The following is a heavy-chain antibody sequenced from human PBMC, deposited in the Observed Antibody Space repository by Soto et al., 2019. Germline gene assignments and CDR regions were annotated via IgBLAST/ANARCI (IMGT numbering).Heavy chain of an antibody. D-gene: IGHD6-13*01. J-gene: IGHJ4*02. V-gene: IGHV3-53*01. CDR1: GFTVSSNY. Sequence: PGGSLRLSCAASGFTVSSNYMSWVSQAPGKGLEWVSVIYSGGSTYYADSVKGRFTISRDNSKNTLSLQMNSLRAEDTAIFYCARISSSSCTDYWGQGTLDTVSS. CDR2: IYSGGST. CDR3: ARISSSSCTDY.